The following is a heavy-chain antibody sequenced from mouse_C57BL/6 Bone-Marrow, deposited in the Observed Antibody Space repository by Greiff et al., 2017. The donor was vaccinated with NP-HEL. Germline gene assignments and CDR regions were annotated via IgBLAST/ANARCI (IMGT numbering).Heavy chain of an antibody. D-gene: IGHD2-10*01. Sequence: VQLQQPGAELVRPGTSVKLSCKASGYTFTSYWMHWVKQRPGQGLEWIGVIDPSDSYTNYNQKFKGKATLTVDTSSSTAYMQLSSLTSEDSAVYYCATYRRFAYWGQGTLVTVSA. V-gene: IGHV1-59*01. CDR1: GYTFTSYW. CDR3: ATYRRFAY. CDR2: IDPSDSYT. J-gene: IGHJ3*01.